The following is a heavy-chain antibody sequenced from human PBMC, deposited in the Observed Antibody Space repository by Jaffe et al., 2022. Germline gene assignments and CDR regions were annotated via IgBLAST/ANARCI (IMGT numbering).Heavy chain of an antibody. V-gene: IGHV3-23*01. CDR3: AKGDTTTWSNYFDY. CDR1: GFIFSSYV. CDR2: ISGSGDST. J-gene: IGHJ4*02. D-gene: IGHD4-17*01. Sequence: EVQLLESGGGLVQPGGSLRLSCAASGFIFSSYVMSWVRQAPGKGLEWVSGISGSGDSTHYADSVKGRFTISRDNSKNTLYLQMNGLRAEDTAIYYCAKGDTTTWSNYFDYWGQGTLVTVSS.